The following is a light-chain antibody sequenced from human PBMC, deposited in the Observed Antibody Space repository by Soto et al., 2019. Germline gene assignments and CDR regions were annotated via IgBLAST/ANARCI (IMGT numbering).Light chain of an antibody. Sequence: QSVLTQPASVSGSPGQSITISCTGTSSDVGGYKYVSWYQQHPGKAPKLMIYEVINRPSGVSNRFSGSKSGNTASLTISGLQADDEAYYYCSSYTSSVTLEFGGGTKLTVL. V-gene: IGLV2-14*01. CDR1: SSDVGGYKY. J-gene: IGLJ3*02. CDR3: SSYTSSVTLE. CDR2: EVI.